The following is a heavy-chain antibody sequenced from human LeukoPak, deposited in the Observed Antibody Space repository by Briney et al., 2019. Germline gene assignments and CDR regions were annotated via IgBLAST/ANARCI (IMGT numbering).Heavy chain of an antibody. D-gene: IGHD3-16*01. CDR2: IHYSGST. J-gene: IGHJ5*02. Sequence: PGGSLRLSCAASGFTFRSHGMNWVRQAPGKGLEWIGSIHYSGSTDYNPSLKSRVTISVDTSKNQFSLKLSSVTAADTAVYYCARHVSTSRGVMILRRITWFEPWGQGTLVTVSS. CDR3: ARHVSTSRGVMILRRITWFEP. V-gene: IGHV4-39*01. CDR1: GFTFRSHGMN.